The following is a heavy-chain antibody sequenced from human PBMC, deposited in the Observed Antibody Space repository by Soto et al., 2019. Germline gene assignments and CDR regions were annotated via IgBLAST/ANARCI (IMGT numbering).Heavy chain of an antibody. CDR2: IYNRGNT. D-gene: IGHD2-21*02. CDR3: GVSPGGDRQMAWFDP. Sequence: QVQLQESGPGLVKPSQTLSLTCTVSGGSISNGDYSWTWIRQHPGKGLEWIGFIYNRGNTYYNPSLKSRITISVDTSKNQFSLSLNSVTVADTAVYYCGVSPGGDRQMAWFDPWGQGTLVTVSS. V-gene: IGHV4-31*03. CDR1: GGSISNGDYS. J-gene: IGHJ5*02.